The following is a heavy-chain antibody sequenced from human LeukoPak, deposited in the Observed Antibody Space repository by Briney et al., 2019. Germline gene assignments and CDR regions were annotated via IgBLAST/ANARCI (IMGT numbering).Heavy chain of an antibody. CDR2: ISGSGGST. Sequence: SGGSLRLSCAASGLTFSSYAMSWVRQAPGKGLEWVSAISGSGGSTYYADSVKGRFTISRDNSKNTLYLQMNSLRAEDTAVYYCARGLSGRSYGRYYYYGMDVWGQGTTVTVSS. D-gene: IGHD5-18*01. V-gene: IGHV3-23*01. CDR1: GLTFSSYA. CDR3: ARGLSGRSYGRYYYYGMDV. J-gene: IGHJ6*02.